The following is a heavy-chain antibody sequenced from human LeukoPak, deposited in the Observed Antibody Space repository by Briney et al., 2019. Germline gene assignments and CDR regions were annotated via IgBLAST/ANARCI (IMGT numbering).Heavy chain of an antibody. Sequence: ASVKVSCKASGYTFTGYFMHWVRQAPGQGLEWMGRINPDSGGTSYAQKFQGRVTMTRDTSTSTVYMELSGLRSEDTAVYYCARGALPTPLNIDYWGQGTLVTVSS. V-gene: IGHV1-2*06. J-gene: IGHJ4*02. CDR2: INPDSGGT. CDR1: GYTFTGYF. D-gene: IGHD1-26*01. CDR3: ARGALPTPLNIDY.